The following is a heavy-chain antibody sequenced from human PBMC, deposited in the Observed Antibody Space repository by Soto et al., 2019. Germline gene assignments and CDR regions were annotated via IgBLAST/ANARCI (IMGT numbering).Heavy chain of an antibody. V-gene: IGHV4-4*02. Sequence: QVQLQESGPGLVKPSETLSLTCVVSGDSMITSSWWTWVRQSPGKGLEWIGEIYHSGRTDYNPSLKSRVTISVDKSTSQFSLQMTSVTAADTAVYFCARRTTVTRDWFDPWGQGTLVTVSS. CDR1: GDSMITSSW. CDR2: IYHSGRT. D-gene: IGHD4-17*01. CDR3: ARRTTVTRDWFDP. J-gene: IGHJ5*02.